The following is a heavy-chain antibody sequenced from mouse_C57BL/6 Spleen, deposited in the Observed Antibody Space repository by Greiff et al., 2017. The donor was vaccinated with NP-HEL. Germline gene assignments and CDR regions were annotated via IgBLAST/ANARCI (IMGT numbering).Heavy chain of an antibody. CDR2: INPGSGGT. Sequence: QVQLQQSGAELVRPGTSVKVSCKASGYAFTNYLIEWVKQRPGQGLEWIGVINPGSGGTNYNEKFKGKATLTADKSSSTAYMQLSSLTSEDSAVYFCARSLYDGYYEDYAMDYWGQGTSVTVSS. V-gene: IGHV1-54*01. D-gene: IGHD2-3*01. J-gene: IGHJ4*01. CDR3: ARSLYDGYYEDYAMDY. CDR1: GYAFTNYL.